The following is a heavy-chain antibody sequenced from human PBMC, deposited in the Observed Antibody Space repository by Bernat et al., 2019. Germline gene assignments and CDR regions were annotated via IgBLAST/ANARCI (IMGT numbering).Heavy chain of an antibody. D-gene: IGHD3-16*01. J-gene: IGHJ2*01. CDR2: IYYSGST. V-gene: IGHV4-59*08. CDR1: GGSISSYY. Sequence: QVQLQESGPGLVKPSETLSLTCTVPGGSISSYYWSWIRQPPGKGLEWIGYIYYSGSTNYNPSLKSRVTISVDTSKNQFSLKLSSVTAADTAVYYCARGWGYLDLWGRGTLVTVSS. CDR3: ARGWGYLDL.